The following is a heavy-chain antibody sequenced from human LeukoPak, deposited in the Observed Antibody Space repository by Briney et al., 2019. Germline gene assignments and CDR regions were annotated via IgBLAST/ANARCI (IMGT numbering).Heavy chain of an antibody. CDR1: GFAFSTYS. V-gene: IGHV3-21*01. CDR2: IRNRCSYI. D-gene: IGHD6-13*01. Sequence: GGSLRLSCAASGFAFSTYSLTWVRQAPGKGLEWVSSIRNRCSYIYYADSVKGRFTISRDNAKNSLYLQMSSLRAEDTAVYSCARVAAGAETHTLHYQYMDVWGKRTTVTVSS. J-gene: IGHJ6*03. CDR3: ARVAAGAETHTLHYQYMDV.